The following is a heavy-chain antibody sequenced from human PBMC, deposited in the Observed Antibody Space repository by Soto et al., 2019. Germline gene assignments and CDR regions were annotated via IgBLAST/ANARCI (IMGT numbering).Heavy chain of an antibody. CDR2: IYYSGST. V-gene: IGHV4-31*03. CDR1: GGSISSGGYY. J-gene: IGHJ4*02. CDR3: AREHTRSGWKGVFDY. D-gene: IGHD6-19*01. Sequence: PSETLSLTCTVSGGSISSGGYYWSWIRQHPGKGLEWIGYIYYSGSTYYNPSLKSRVTISVDTSKNQFSLKLSSVTVADTAVYYCAREHTRSGWKGVFDYWGQGTLVTVSS.